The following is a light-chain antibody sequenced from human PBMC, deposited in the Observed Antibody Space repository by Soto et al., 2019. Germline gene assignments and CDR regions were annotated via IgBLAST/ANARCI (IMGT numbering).Light chain of an antibody. J-gene: IGKJ5*01. CDR1: QSVSSN. CDR3: QQYNNWS. Sequence: EIVMTQSPVTLSVSPGERATLSCRASQSVSSNLAWYQQKPGQAPRLLIYDASNRATGIPARFSGSGSGTDFTLTISSLEPEDFAVYYCQQYNNWSFGQGTRLEIK. V-gene: IGKV3D-15*01. CDR2: DAS.